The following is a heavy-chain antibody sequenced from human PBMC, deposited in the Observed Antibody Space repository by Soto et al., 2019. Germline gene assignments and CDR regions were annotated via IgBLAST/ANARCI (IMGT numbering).Heavy chain of an antibody. D-gene: IGHD1-26*01. V-gene: IGHV3-30*18. J-gene: IGHJ4*02. CDR2: ISYDGSHK. CDR1: GFTFSTYG. CDR3: AKETVWEILEGYFEY. Sequence: QVQLVESGGGVVQPGRSLRLSCAASGFTFSTYGMHWVRQAPGKGLEWVAVISYDGSHKSYGDSVKGRFTISRDNSKNPLYLQMNSLRAEDTAVYYCAKETVWEILEGYFEYWGQGTLVTVSS.